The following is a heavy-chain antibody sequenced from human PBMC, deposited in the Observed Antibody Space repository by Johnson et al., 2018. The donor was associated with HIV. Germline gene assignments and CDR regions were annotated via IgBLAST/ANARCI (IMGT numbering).Heavy chain of an antibody. V-gene: IGHV3-30*03. CDR3: ARDRKSVNSYGLNHDAFDI. J-gene: IGHJ3*02. CDR1: GFTFSSYG. Sequence: QVQLVESGGGVVQPGRSLRLSCAASGFTFSSYGMAWVRQAPGKGLEWVAVISFAGVKTYYADSVRGRFTISRDNSKNTLYLQMTSLRAEDTAVYYCARDRKSVNSYGLNHDAFDIWGQGTMVTVSS. CDR2: ISFAGVKT. D-gene: IGHD5-18*01.